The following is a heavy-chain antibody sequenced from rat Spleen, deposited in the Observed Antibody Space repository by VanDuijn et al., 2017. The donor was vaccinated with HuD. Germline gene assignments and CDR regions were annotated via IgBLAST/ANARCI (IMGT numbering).Heavy chain of an antibody. CDR1: GFSLTSYH. CDR3: ARSGYGYNYVHYYVMDA. J-gene: IGHJ4*01. CDR2: IQNGGST. V-gene: IGHV2-27*01. D-gene: IGHD1-9*01. Sequence: QVQLKESGPGLVQPSQTLSLTCTVSGFSLTSYHVHWVRQPPGKGLEWMGRIQNGGSTDYNSALKSRLSISRDTSKSQVFLKMNSVQTEDTAMYFCARSGYGYNYVHYYVMDAWVQGASVTVSS.